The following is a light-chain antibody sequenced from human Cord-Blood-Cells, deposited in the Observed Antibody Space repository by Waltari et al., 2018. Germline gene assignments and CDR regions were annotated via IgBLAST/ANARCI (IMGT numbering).Light chain of an antibody. J-gene: IGKJ5*01. Sequence: DIVMTQSPDSLAVSLGARATINCKSSQSVLYSSNNKNYLAWYQQKPGQPPKLLIYWVSTRESGVPDRFSGSGSGTDFTLTISSLQAEDVAVYYCQQYYSTPITFGQGTRLEIK. CDR3: QQYYSTPIT. CDR1: QSVLYSSNNKNY. V-gene: IGKV4-1*01. CDR2: WVS.